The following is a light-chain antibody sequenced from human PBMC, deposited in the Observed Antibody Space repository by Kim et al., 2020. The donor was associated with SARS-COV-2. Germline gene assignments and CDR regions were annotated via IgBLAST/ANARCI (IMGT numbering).Light chain of an antibody. J-gene: IGKJ5*01. V-gene: IGKV3-11*01. CDR1: QSVSSY. Sequence: SPGERATLSCRASQSVSSYLAWYQQKPGQPPRLLIYDAYNRATGIPARFSGSGSGTDFTLTISSLEPEDFAVYYCQQRSNWPPITFGQGTRLEIK. CDR3: QQRSNWPPIT. CDR2: DAY.